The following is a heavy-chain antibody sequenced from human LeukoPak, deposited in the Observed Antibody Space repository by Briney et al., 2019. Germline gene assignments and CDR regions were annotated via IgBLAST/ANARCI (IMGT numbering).Heavy chain of an antibody. CDR3: ARFYYDILTGYDYHFDS. D-gene: IGHD3-9*01. J-gene: IGHJ4*02. V-gene: IGHV1-18*01. CDR1: GYTFTSYG. CDR2: ISAYKGNT. Sequence: GASVKVSCKASGYTFTSYGISWVRQAPGQGLEWMGWISAYKGNTNYAQKLQGRVTMTTDTPTSTAYMEQRSLRSDDTAVYYCARFYYDILTGYDYHFDSWGQGTLVTVSS.